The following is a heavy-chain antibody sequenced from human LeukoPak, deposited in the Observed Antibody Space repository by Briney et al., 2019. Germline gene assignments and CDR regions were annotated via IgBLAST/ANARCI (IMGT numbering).Heavy chain of an antibody. Sequence: PGGSLRLSCAASGFTFSSYAMHWVRQAPGKGLEWVAVISYDGSNKYYADSVKGRFTISRDNSKNTLYLQMNSLRAEDTAVYYCASGRPFWSGSLDAFDIWGQGTMVTVSS. CDR3: ASGRPFWSGSLDAFDI. D-gene: IGHD3-3*01. V-gene: IGHV3-30-3*01. J-gene: IGHJ3*02. CDR2: ISYDGSNK. CDR1: GFTFSSYA.